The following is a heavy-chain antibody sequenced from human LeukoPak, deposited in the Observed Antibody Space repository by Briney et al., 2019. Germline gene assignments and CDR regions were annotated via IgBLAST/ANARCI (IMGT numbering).Heavy chain of an antibody. Sequence: SETLSLTCAVYGGSFSGYYWSWIRQPPGKGLEWIGEINHSGSTNYNPSLKSLVTISVDTSKNQFSLKLSSVTAADTAVYYCARVRGSSSWYDWFDPWGQGTLVTVSS. CDR2: INHSGST. V-gene: IGHV4-34*01. CDR3: ARVRGSSSWYDWFDP. D-gene: IGHD6-13*01. CDR1: GGSFSGYY. J-gene: IGHJ5*02.